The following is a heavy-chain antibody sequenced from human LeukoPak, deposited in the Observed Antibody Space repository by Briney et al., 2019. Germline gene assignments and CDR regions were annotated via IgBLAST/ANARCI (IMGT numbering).Heavy chain of an antibody. V-gene: IGHV1-8*03. CDR2: MNPNSGNT. Sequence: ASVKVSCKASGYIFTNYGINWVRQATGQGLEWMGWMNPNSGNTGYAQKFQGRVTITRNTSISTAYMELSSLRSEDTAVYYCARGRIAARPWAFDIWGQGTMVTVSS. D-gene: IGHD6-6*01. CDR3: ARGRIAARPWAFDI. J-gene: IGHJ3*02. CDR1: GYIFTNYG.